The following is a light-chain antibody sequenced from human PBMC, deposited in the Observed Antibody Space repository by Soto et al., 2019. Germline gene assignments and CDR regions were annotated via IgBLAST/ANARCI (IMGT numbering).Light chain of an antibody. J-gene: IGKJ1*01. CDR3: QQYYSYPRT. CDR1: QSISSY. CDR2: AAS. V-gene: IGKV1-39*01. Sequence: DIQITQSPSSLSASVGDRVTITCRASQSISSYLNWYQQKPWKAPKLLIYAASTLHSVVPSMCSGSGAGTDFTLTISFLQSEDFATYYCQQYYSYPRTFGQGTKVDIK.